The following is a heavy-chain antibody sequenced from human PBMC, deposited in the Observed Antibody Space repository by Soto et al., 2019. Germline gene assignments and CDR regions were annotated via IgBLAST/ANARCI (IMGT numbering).Heavy chain of an antibody. D-gene: IGHD3-10*01. Sequence: ASVKVSCKASGYTFTSYAMYWVRQAPGQRLEWMGWINAGNGNTKYSQKFQGRVTITRDTSASTAYMELSSLRSEDTAVYYGARGTGSGSYAVYYYYGMDVWGQGTTVTVSS. CDR3: ARGTGSGSYAVYYYYGMDV. J-gene: IGHJ6*02. CDR1: GYTFTSYA. V-gene: IGHV1-3*01. CDR2: INAGNGNT.